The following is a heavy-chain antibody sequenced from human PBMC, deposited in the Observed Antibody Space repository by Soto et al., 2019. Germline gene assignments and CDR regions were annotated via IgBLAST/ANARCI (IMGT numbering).Heavy chain of an antibody. Sequence: PGGSLRLSCAASGFTFSSYGMHWVRQAPGKGLEWVAVIWYDGSNKYYADSVKGRFTISRDNSKNTLYLQMNSLRAEDTAVYYCARAQRPLYSSGWPYYYYGMDVWGQGTTVTVSS. CDR2: IWYDGSNK. D-gene: IGHD6-19*01. CDR3: ARAQRPLYSSGWPYYYYGMDV. V-gene: IGHV3-33*01. J-gene: IGHJ6*02. CDR1: GFTFSSYG.